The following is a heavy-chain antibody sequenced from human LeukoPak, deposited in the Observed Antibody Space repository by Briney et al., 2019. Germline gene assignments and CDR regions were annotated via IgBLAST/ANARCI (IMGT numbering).Heavy chain of an antibody. CDR3: ARDQWSGGSKTIHNWFDP. J-gene: IGHJ5*02. CDR1: GGSISSYY. CDR2: IYTSGST. V-gene: IGHV4-4*07. D-gene: IGHD2-15*01. Sequence: PSETLSLTCTVSGGSISSYYWSWIRQPAGKELEWIGRIYTSGSTNYNPSLKSRVTMSVDTSKNQFSLKLSSVTAADTAVYYCARDQWSGGSKTIHNWFDPWGQGTLVTVSS.